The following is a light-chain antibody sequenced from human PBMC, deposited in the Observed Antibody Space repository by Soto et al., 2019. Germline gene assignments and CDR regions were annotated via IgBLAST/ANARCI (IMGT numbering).Light chain of an antibody. CDR3: HQRNK. J-gene: IGKJ5*01. CDR2: DTS. CDR1: QFLSSY. Sequence: VVLTQSPATLSFAPGERPTLSCRASQFLSSYLAWYQQKPGQPPRLLIYDTSNRATGIPARFSGSPSGTDFTLTISSLEPEDFGVYFCHQRNKFGQGTRLEIK. V-gene: IGKV3-11*01.